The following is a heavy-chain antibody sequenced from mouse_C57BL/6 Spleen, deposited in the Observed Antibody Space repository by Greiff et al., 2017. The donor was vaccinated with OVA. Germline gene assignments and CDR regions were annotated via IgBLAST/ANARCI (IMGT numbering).Heavy chain of an antibody. CDR1: GFSLTSYG. CDR2: IWGDGST. Sequence: VNVVESGPGLVAPSQSLSITCTVSGFSLTSYGVSWVRQPPGKGLEWLGVIWGDGSTNYHSALISRLSISKDNSKSQVFLKLNSLQTDDTATYYCALWLRRGVYYAMDYWGQGTSVTVSS. V-gene: IGHV2-3*01. CDR3: ALWLRRGVYYAMDY. D-gene: IGHD2-2*01. J-gene: IGHJ4*01.